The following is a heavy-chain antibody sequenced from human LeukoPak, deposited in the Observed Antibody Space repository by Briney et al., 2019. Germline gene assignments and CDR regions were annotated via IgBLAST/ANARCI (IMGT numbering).Heavy chain of an antibody. Sequence: ASVKVSCKASGYTFTGYYLHWVRQAPGQGLEWMGRINPNSGGTNYAQKFQGRVTMTRDTSISTAYMELSRLRSDDTAVYYCAYYSAAFENYWGQGTLVTVSS. V-gene: IGHV1-2*06. J-gene: IGHJ4*02. CDR1: GYTFTGYY. CDR2: INPNSGGT. D-gene: IGHD6-13*01. CDR3: AYYSAAFENY.